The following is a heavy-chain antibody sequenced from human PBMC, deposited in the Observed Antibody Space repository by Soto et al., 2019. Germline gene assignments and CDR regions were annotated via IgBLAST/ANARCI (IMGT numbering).Heavy chain of an antibody. Sequence: GGSLRLSCAASGDPFSSYGMHWVRQTPGKGLEWVAVIWYDGSNKYYADSVKGRFTISRDNSKNTLYLQMNSLRAEDTAVYYCARELAPIVVVPAAISDNWFDPWGQGTLVTVSS. CDR1: GDPFSSYG. CDR2: IWYDGSNK. V-gene: IGHV3-33*01. CDR3: ARELAPIVVVPAAISDNWFDP. J-gene: IGHJ5*02. D-gene: IGHD2-2*01.